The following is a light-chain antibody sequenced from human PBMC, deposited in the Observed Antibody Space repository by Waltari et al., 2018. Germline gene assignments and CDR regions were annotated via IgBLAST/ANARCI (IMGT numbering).Light chain of an antibody. J-gene: IGKJ2*01. Sequence: DVVMTQSPLSLPVTLGQPASISCRSSQRLLYTDGNTYLSWFQQRPGQSPRRLIYKVSNRDSGVPDRFSGSGSGTDFTLQISTVEAEDVGVYYCMQGTHWPPYTFGQGTKVVI. V-gene: IGKV2-30*01. CDR2: KVS. CDR3: MQGTHWPPYT. CDR1: QRLLYTDGNTY.